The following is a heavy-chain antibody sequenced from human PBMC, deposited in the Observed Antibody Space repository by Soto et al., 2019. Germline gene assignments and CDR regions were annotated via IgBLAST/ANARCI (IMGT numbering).Heavy chain of an antibody. CDR2: IIPIFGTA. CDR3: AREQVSVVAATFDAFDI. D-gene: IGHD2-15*01. Sequence: SVKVSCKASGGTFSSYAISWVRQAPGQGLEWMGGIIPIFGTANYAQKFQGRVTITADESTSTAYMELSSLRSEDTAVYYCAREQVSVVAATFDAFDIWGQGTMVTVSS. J-gene: IGHJ3*02. V-gene: IGHV1-69*13. CDR1: GGTFSSYA.